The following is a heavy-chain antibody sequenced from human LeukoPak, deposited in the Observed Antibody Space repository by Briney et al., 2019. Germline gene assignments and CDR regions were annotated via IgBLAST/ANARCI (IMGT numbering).Heavy chain of an antibody. D-gene: IGHD2-2*01. CDR1: GSISGYY. V-gene: IGHV4-4*09. CDR2: IYTSGST. Sequence: SETLSLTCPVSGSISGYYWSWIRQPPGKGLEWIGYIYTSGSTNYNPSLESRVTISVDTSKNQFSLDLSSVTAADTAVYYCARQKCTSASCLTKNAFDIWGQGTMVTVSS. CDR3: ARQKCTSASCLTKNAFDI. J-gene: IGHJ3*02.